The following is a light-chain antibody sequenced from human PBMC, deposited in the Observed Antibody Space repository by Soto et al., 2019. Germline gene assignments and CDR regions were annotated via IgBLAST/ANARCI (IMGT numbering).Light chain of an antibody. J-gene: IGKJ4*01. CDR3: QQIYSTRALT. CDR2: HAS. V-gene: IGKV3-11*01. Sequence: EVVLTQSPATLSLSPGETATLSCRASQSFGSSLAWYQQKPGQAPRLLIHHASTRAAGIPARFSGSGSGTAFSLTNISLEPADFATYFCQQIYSTRALTFGGGTKVEIK. CDR1: QSFGSS.